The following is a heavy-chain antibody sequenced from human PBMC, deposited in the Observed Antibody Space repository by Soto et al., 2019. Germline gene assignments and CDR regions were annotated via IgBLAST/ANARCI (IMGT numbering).Heavy chain of an antibody. Sequence: GESLKISCQGSGYTFSDYRISWVRQMPGKGPEWLGTIDSSDSYITYSPSFEGHVTISADKSISTAFLRWTSLKSSVSAMDYCANWDFNFGYIEVLYVWGKVTMTTVSS. V-gene: IGHV5-10-1*01. CDR1: GYTFSDYR. J-gene: IGHJ6*04. CDR2: IDSSDSYI. D-gene: IGHD5-12*01. CDR3: ANWDFNFGYIEVLYV.